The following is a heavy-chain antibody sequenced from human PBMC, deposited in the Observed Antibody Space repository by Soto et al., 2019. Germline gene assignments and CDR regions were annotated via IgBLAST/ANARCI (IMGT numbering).Heavy chain of an antibody. D-gene: IGHD2-21*02. J-gene: IGHJ4*02. Sequence: SETLSLTCTVSGGSISGSSYYWGWIRQPPGKGLEWIGSIYYSGSTYYNPSLKSRVTISVDTSKNQFSLKLSSVTAADTAVYYCAALAYCGGDCPPSSYWGQGTLVTVSS. V-gene: IGHV4-39*01. CDR3: AALAYCGGDCPPSSY. CDR1: GGSISGSSYY. CDR2: IYYSGST.